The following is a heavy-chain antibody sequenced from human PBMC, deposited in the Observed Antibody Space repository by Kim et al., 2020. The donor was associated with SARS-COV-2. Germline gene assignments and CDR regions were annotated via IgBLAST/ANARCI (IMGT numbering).Heavy chain of an antibody. J-gene: IGHJ4*02. D-gene: IGHD6-6*01. CDR3: ARRNSSSSQFDY. Sequence: RSTPSFQGQVPISADKSISTAYLQWSRLKASDTAMYYCARRNSSSSQFDYWGQGTLVTVSS. V-gene: IGHV5-51*01.